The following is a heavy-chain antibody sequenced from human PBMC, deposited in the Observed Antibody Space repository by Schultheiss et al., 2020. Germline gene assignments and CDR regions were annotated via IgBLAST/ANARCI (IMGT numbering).Heavy chain of an antibody. J-gene: IGHJ4*02. Sequence: GESLKISCAASGFTFSSYGMHWVRQAPGKGLEWVAVIWYDGSNKYYADSVKGRFTISRDNSKNTLYLQMNSLRAEDTAVYYCARVRDDYGDYGSFDYWGQGTLVTVSS. D-gene: IGHD4-17*01. CDR3: ARVRDDYGDYGSFDY. CDR1: GFTFSSYG. CDR2: IWYDGSNK. V-gene: IGHV3-33*08.